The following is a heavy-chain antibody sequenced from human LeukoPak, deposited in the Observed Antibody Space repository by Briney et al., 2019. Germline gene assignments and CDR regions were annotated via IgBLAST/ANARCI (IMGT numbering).Heavy chain of an antibody. V-gene: IGHV4-59*08. CDR3: ARNRYYYGSGNYGVPNWFDP. D-gene: IGHD3-10*01. J-gene: IGHJ5*02. CDR1: GGSISSYY. CDR2: TYYSGST. Sequence: SETLSLTCTVSGGSISSYYWSWIRQPPGKGLEWIGYTYYSGSTNYNPSLKSRVTISVDTSKNQFSLKLSSVTVADTAVYYCARNRYYYGSGNYGVPNWFDPWGQGTLVTVSS.